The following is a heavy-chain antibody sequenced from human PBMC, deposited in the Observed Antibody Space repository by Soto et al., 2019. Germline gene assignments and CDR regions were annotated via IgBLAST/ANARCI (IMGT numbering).Heavy chain of an antibody. CDR3: AKDVGYYYDSSGYYYRDYYFDY. D-gene: IGHD3-22*01. J-gene: IGHJ4*02. Sequence: PGGSLRLSCAASGFTFSSYAMSWVRQAPGKGLEWVSAISGSGGSTYYADSVKGRFTISRDNSKNTLYLQMNSLRAEDTAVYYCAKDVGYYYDSSGYYYRDYYFDYWGQGTLVTVSS. CDR2: ISGSGGST. V-gene: IGHV3-23*01. CDR1: GFTFSSYA.